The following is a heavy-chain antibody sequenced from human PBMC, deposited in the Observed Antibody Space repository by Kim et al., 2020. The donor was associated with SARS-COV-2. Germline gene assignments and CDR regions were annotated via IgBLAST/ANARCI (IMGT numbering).Heavy chain of an antibody. J-gene: IGHJ3*02. CDR3: ARRPYYDFWSGYSRGAFDI. V-gene: IGHV4-39*01. CDR2: IYYSGST. CDR1: GGSISSSSYY. Sequence: SETLSLTCTVSGGSISSSSYYWGWIRQPPGKGLEWIGSIYYSGSTYYNPSLKSRVTISVDTSKNQFSLKLSSVTAADTAVYYCARRPYYDFWSGYSRGAFDIWGQGTMVTVSS. D-gene: IGHD3-3*01.